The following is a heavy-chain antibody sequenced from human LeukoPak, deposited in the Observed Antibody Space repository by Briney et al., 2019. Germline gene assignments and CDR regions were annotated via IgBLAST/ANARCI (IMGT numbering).Heavy chain of an antibody. CDR3: ARWSRRFGELRFDY. CDR2: INHSGST. CDR1: GDSINSHY. J-gene: IGHJ4*02. Sequence: SETLSLTCTVSGDSINSHYWSWIRQPPGKGLEWIGEINHSGSTNYNPSLKSRVTISVDTSKNQFSLKLSSVTAADTAVYYCARWSRRFGELRFDYWGQGTLVTVSS. V-gene: IGHV4-34*01. D-gene: IGHD3-10*01.